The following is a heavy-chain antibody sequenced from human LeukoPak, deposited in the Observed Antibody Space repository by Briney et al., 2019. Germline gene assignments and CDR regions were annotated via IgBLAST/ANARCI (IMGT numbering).Heavy chain of an antibody. D-gene: IGHD6-13*01. J-gene: IGHJ4*02. CDR1: GGSISSYY. CDR2: IYYSGST. Sequence: PSETLSLTCTVSGGSISSYYWSWIRQPPGKGLEWIGYIYYSGSTNYNPSLKSRVTISVDTSKNQFSLKLSSVTAADTAVYYCARADRLYSSSWYFLIDYWGQGTLVTVSS. V-gene: IGHV4-59*01. CDR3: ARADRLYSSSWYFLIDY.